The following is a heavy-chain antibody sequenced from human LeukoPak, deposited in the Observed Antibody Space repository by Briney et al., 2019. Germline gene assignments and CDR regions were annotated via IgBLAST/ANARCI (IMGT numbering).Heavy chain of an antibody. V-gene: IGHV4-61*02. Sequence: PSQTLSLTCTVSGGSISSGSYYWSWIRQPAGKGLEWVGRIYTSGSTNYNPSLKSRVTISVDTSKNQFSLKLSSVTAADTAVYYCARGERGITFDYWGQGTLVTVSS. D-gene: IGHD3-10*01. CDR3: ARGERGITFDY. CDR1: GGSISSGSYY. J-gene: IGHJ4*02. CDR2: IYTSGST.